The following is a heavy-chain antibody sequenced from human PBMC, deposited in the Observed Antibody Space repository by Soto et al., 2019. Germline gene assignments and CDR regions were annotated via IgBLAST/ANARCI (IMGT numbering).Heavy chain of an antibody. CDR3: ASSPRGYGDYDVRFGTRFDP. D-gene: IGHD4-17*01. CDR1: GGSISSYY. CDR2: IYYSGST. V-gene: IGHV4-59*01. J-gene: IGHJ5*02. Sequence: PSETLSLTCTVSGGSISSYYWSWIRQPPGKGLEWIGYIYYSGSTNYNPSLKSRVTISVDTSKNQFSLKLSSVTAADTAVYYCASSPRGYGDYDVRFGTRFDPCGQGTLVTVSS.